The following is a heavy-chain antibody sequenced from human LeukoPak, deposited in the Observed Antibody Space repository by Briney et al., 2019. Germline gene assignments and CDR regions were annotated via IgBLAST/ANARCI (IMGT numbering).Heavy chain of an antibody. CDR2: ISGSGGST. V-gene: IGHV3-23*01. D-gene: IGHD1/OR15-1a*01. J-gene: IGHJ6*03. Sequence: PGGSLRLSCAASGFTFSSYAMSWVRQAPGKGLEWVSAISGSGGSTYYADSVKGRFTISRDNSKNTLYLQMNSLRAEDTAVYYCAKGPGEQPYYYYYMDVWGKGTTVTVSS. CDR3: AKGPGEQPYYYYYMDV. CDR1: GFTFSSYA.